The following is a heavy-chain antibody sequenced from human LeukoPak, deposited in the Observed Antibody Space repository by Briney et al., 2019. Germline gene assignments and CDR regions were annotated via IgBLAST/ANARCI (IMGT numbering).Heavy chain of an antibody. V-gene: IGHV3-23*01. CDR2: ISGSGGST. CDR3: AKMGGPALIVGVDY. Sequence: GGSLRLSCAASGFTFSSYAMSWVRQAPGKGLEWVSAISGSGGSTYYADSVKGRFTISRDNSKNTLYLQMNSLRAEDTAVYYCAKMGGPALIVGVDYWGQGTLVTVSS. J-gene: IGHJ4*02. D-gene: IGHD1-26*01. CDR1: GFTFSSYA.